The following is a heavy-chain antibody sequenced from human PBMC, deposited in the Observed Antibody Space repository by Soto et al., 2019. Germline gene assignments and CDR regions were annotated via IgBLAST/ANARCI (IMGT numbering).Heavy chain of an antibody. CDR3: ARERGYFDY. CDR2: ISSTTNYI. CDR1: GFTVTMYS. D-gene: IGHD3-10*01. J-gene: IGHJ4*02. V-gene: IGHV3-21*06. Sequence: GGSLRLACAASGFTVTMYSMNWVRQAPGKGLEWVSSISSTTNYIYYGDSMKGRFTISRDNAKNSLYLEMNSLRAEDTAVYYCARERGYFDYWGQGTLVTVSS.